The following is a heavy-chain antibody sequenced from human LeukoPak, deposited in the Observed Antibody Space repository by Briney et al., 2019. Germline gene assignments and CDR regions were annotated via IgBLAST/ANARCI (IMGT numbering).Heavy chain of an antibody. CDR3: AALGYCSSTSCYPGGFDP. V-gene: IGHV3-23*01. CDR1: GFTFSSYA. Sequence: GGSLRLSCAASGFTFSSYAMSWVRQAPGKGLEWVSAISGSGGSTYYADSVKGRFTISRDNSKNTLYLQMYRLRAEDTAVYYCAALGYCSSTSCYPGGFDPGGQETRVSVPS. CDR2: ISGSGGST. D-gene: IGHD2-2*01. J-gene: IGHJ5*02.